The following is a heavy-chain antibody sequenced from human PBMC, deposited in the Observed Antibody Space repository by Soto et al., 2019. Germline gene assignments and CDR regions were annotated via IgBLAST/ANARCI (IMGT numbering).Heavy chain of an antibody. CDR1: GFTLSTYA. J-gene: IGHJ4*02. CDR3: AREQYYFDY. Sequence: QVQLVESGGGVVQPGRSLRLSCAASGFTLSTYAMNWVRQAPGKGLEWVAVISYDGSNKYYADSVKGRFTISRDISKNTLSMQMNSLIAEDTAVYYCAREQYYFDYWGQGALVTVSS. V-gene: IGHV3-30-3*01. CDR2: ISYDGSNK.